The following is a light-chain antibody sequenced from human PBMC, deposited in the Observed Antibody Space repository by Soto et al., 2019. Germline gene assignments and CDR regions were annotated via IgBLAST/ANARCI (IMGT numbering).Light chain of an antibody. CDR2: GAS. J-gene: IGKJ1*01. V-gene: IGKV3-20*01. CDR1: QSVSSSTY. CDR3: QQYGSSPRT. Sequence: EVVLTQSPGTLSLSTGERATLSCRASQSVSSSTYLAWYQQKPGQAPRLLIYGASSRATGIPDRFSGSGSGTDFTLTISRLEPEDFAVYYCQQYGSSPRTFGQGTKVDIK.